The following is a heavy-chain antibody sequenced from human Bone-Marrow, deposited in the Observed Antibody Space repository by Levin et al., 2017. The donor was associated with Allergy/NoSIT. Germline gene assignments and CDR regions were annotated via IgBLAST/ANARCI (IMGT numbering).Heavy chain of an antibody. Sequence: PGGSLRLSCAASGFPFNSYNINWVRQAPGKGLEWISHIPADSRTIHYAYSVKGRFTDARDNSKNSLFLQMNSLRAEDTAVYYCATGTYLIDYWGQGILVTVCS. CDR3: ATGTYLIDY. CDR1: GFPFNSYN. CDR2: IPADSRTI. V-gene: IGHV3-48*04. D-gene: IGHD2-21*01. J-gene: IGHJ4*02.